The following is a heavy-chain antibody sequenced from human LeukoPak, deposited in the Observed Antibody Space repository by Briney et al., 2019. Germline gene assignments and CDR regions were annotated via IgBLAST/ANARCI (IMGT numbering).Heavy chain of an antibody. D-gene: IGHD5-12*01. CDR3: ARAWLRLNPYFDY. Sequence: GASVKVSCKASGYTFNNYGISWVRQAPGQGLEWMGWINPNSGGTNYAQKFQGRVTMTRDTSISTAYMELSRLRSDDTAVYYCARAWLRLNPYFDYWGQGTLVTVSS. V-gene: IGHV1-2*02. CDR1: GYTFNNYG. CDR2: INPNSGGT. J-gene: IGHJ4*02.